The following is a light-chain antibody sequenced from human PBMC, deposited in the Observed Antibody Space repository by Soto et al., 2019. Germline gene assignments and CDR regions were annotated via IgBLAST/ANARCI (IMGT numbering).Light chain of an antibody. CDR3: SSYAGSNILGV. J-gene: IGLJ3*02. Sequence: QSALTQPPSASGSPGQSVTISCTGTSSDVGGYNYVSWYQQHPGKAPKLMIYEVSKRPSGVPDRFSGSKSGNTASLTVSGLQAEDEADYYCSSYAGSNILGVFGGGTQLT. CDR1: SSDVGGYNY. CDR2: EVS. V-gene: IGLV2-8*01.